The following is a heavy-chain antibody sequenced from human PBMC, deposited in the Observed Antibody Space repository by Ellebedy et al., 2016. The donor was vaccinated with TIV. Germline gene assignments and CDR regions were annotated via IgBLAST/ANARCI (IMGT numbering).Heavy chain of an antibody. CDR2: IYYSGNT. Sequence: MPSETLSLTCTVSGGSIRSGDYYWSWIRQPPGTGLEWIGYIYYSGNTYHNPSLKSRVTISVDTSKNQFSLKLSAVTAADTAVYYCARGGDGYIHDWGQGTLVTVSS. CDR3: ARGGDGYIHD. J-gene: IGHJ4*02. V-gene: IGHV4-30-4*01. D-gene: IGHD5-24*01. CDR1: GGSIRSGDYY.